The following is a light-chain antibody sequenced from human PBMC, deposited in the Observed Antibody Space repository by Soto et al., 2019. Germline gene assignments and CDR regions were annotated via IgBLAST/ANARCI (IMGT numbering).Light chain of an antibody. Sequence: QAVVTHEPSLTLSPGCTVTLTFGSSSGAVTNGHYPYWFQQKPGQAPRTLIYDTTNRHSWTPARFSGSLLGCKAALALSGAQPEDEAEYYCLLSYNGPYVFGTVTKV. CDR2: DTT. CDR1: SGAVTNGHY. J-gene: IGLJ1*01. CDR3: LLSYNGPYV. V-gene: IGLV7-46*01.